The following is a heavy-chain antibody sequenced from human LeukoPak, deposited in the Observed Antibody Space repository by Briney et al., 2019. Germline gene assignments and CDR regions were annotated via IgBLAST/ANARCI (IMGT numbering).Heavy chain of an antibody. J-gene: IGHJ4*02. CDR2: INHSGST. V-gene: IGHV4-34*01. CDR1: GGSFSGYY. Sequence: PSETLSLTCAAYGGSFSGYYWSWIRQPPGKGLEWIGEINHSGSTNYNPTLKSRVTISVDTSKNQFSLKLSSVTAADTAVYYCARGKYYYGSSGFDYWGQGTLVTVSS. D-gene: IGHD3-22*01. CDR3: ARGKYYYGSSGFDY.